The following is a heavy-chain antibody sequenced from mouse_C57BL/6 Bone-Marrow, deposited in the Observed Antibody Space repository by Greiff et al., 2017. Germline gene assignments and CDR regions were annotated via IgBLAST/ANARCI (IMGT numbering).Heavy chain of an antibody. V-gene: IGHV5-12*01. J-gene: IGHJ3*01. CDR1: GFTFSDYY. CDR2: ISNGGGST. D-gene: IGHD1-1*01. CDR3: ARHDDYGSSYWFAY. Sequence: EVKLVESGGGLVQPGGSLKLSCAASGFTFSDYYLYWVRQTPEKRLEWVAYISNGGGSTYYPDTVKGRFTISRDNAKNTLYLQLSRLKSEDTAMYYCARHDDYGSSYWFAYWGQGTLVTVSA.